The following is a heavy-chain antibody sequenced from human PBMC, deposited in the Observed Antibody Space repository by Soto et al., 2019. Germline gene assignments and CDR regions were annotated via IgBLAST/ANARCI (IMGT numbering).Heavy chain of an antibody. CDR2: IIPILGIA. Sequence: QVQLVQSGAEVKKPGSSVKVSCKASGGTFSSYTISWVRQAPGQGLEWMGRIIPILGIANYAQKFQGRVTITADKSTSTAYMELSSLRSEDTAVYYCARDQGYSDGSYDYWGQGTLVTVSS. D-gene: IGHD5-18*01. J-gene: IGHJ4*02. CDR1: GGTFSSYT. V-gene: IGHV1-69*08. CDR3: ARDQGYSDGSYDY.